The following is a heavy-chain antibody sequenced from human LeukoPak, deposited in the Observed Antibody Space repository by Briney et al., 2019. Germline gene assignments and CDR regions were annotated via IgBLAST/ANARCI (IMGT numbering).Heavy chain of an antibody. Sequence: GGSLRLSCAASGFTFSIYAMSWVRQAPGKGLEGVSSTSSGGDYTYYAGSVKGRFTISRDNSKNTLYLQMNSLRAEDTATYYCAKDRPNYYESNGHYYRRDGDSWGQGTLVTVSS. J-gene: IGHJ5*01. CDR3: AKDRPNYYESNGHYYRRDGDS. V-gene: IGHV3-23*01. D-gene: IGHD3-22*01. CDR2: TSSGGDYT. CDR1: GFTFSIYA.